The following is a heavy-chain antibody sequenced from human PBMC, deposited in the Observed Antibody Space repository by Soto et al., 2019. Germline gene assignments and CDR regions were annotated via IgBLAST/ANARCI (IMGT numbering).Heavy chain of an antibody. CDR3: TKGVDSWSGYAQH. D-gene: IGHD3-3*01. Sequence: EVQLLQSGGGLVQPGGSLRLSCAASGFSFGNYVMNWVRQAPGKGLEWVSGISDSGGSSSSADSVKGRFTVSRDNSKNTLYLQMDSLTGDDTAVYYCTKGVDSWSGYAQHWGQGALVTVAS. J-gene: IGHJ1*01. CDR1: GFSFGNYV. V-gene: IGHV3-23*01. CDR2: ISDSGGSS.